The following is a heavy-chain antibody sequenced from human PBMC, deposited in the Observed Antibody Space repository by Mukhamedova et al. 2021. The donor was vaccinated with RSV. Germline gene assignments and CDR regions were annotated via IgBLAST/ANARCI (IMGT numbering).Heavy chain of an antibody. V-gene: IGHV4-61*02. Sequence: GTYSWTWIRHPAGKGLGGIGRIFTSGRTNNSPSLKGRATISPDTSKNQFSLRRSSVTAAATAVYYCARYPNSAVDALDIWGQG. CDR3: ARYPNSAVDALDI. CDR2: IFTSGRT. CDR1: GTYS. J-gene: IGHJ3*02. D-gene: IGHD2-21*01.